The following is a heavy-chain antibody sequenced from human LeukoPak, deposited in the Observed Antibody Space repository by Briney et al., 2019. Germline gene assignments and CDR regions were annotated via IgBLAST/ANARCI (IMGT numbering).Heavy chain of an antibody. J-gene: IGHJ6*03. CDR1: GGSISSGSYY. CDR2: IYTSGST. CDR3: ARGSSGWYSPLTYYMDV. D-gene: IGHD6-19*01. Sequence: SQTLSLTCTVSGGSISSGSYYWSWIRQPAGKGLEWIGRIYTSGSTNYNPSLKSRVTISVDTSKNQFSLKLSSVTAADTAVYYCARGSSGWYSPLTYYMDVWGKGTTVTVSS. V-gene: IGHV4-61*02.